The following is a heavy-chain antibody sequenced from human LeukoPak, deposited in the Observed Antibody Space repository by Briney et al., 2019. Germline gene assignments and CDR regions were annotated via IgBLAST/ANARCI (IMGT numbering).Heavy chain of an antibody. Sequence: GGSLRLSCAASGFTFSTSGFTFSSYAMSWVRQAPGQGLGWVSTISRSGGSTYYADSVKGRFTISRDNSKNSLFLQMNSLRAEDTAVYYCASLGYCGSSTCYGYWGQGTLDTVSS. CDR1: GFTFSSYA. CDR3: ASLGYCGSSTCYGY. CDR2: ISRSGGST. J-gene: IGHJ4*02. V-gene: IGHV3-23*01. D-gene: IGHD2-2*01.